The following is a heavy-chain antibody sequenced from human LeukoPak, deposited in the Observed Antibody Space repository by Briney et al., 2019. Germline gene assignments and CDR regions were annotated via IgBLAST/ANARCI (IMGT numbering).Heavy chain of an antibody. CDR3: ARRRWLHDFYFDY. J-gene: IGHJ4*02. D-gene: IGHD5-24*01. CDR2: INPNTGST. CDR1: GYTFTGYF. Sequence: GASVKVSCKASGYTFTGYFMHWVRQAPGQGLEWMGWINPNTGSTNYAQKFQGRVTMTRDTSISTAYMELSRLRSDDTAVYYCARRRWLHDFYFDYWGQGTLVTVSS. V-gene: IGHV1-2*02.